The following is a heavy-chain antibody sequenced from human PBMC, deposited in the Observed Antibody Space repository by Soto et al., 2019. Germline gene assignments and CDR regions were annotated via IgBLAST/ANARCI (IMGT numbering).Heavy chain of an antibody. CDR2: VYYSGST. D-gene: IGHD5-18*01. J-gene: IGHJ4*02. CDR3: ARSVDTAMAIFDY. CDR1: GASIRSSGDY. Sequence: QLQLQESGPGLVKPSETLSLTYTFSGASIRSSGDYWAWIRQPPGKGLEWIGSVYYSGSTYYNPSLKSRVTISVETSKNQLSLKVRSVSAADTAVYYCARSVDTAMAIFDYWGQVTPVTVSS. V-gene: IGHV4-39*01.